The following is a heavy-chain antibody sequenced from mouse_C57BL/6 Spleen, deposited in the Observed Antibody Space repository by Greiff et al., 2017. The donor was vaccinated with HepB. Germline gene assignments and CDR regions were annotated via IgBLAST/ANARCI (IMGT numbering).Heavy chain of an antibody. V-gene: IGHV1-69*01. J-gene: IGHJ1*03. D-gene: IGHD1-1*01. CDR2: IDPSDSYT. CDR3: ARGGDYYGGSYGYFDV. Sequence: QVQLKQPGAELVMPGASVKLSCKASGYTFTSYWMHWVKQRPGQGLEWIGEIDPSDSYTNYNQKFKGKSTLTVDKSSSTAYMQLSSLTSEDSAVYYCARGGDYYGGSYGYFDVWGTGTTVTVSS. CDR1: GYTFTSYW.